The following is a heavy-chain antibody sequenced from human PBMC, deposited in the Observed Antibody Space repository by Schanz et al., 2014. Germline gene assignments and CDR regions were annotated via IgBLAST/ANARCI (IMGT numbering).Heavy chain of an antibody. CDR3: ARDADISIAVAGTSYYAMDV. Sequence: QVQVVESGGGLVKPGGSLRLSCAASGFTFSDYYMTWIRQAPGKGLERVSYISSSSTYINYADSVKGRFTISRDNAKNSLYLQMNSLRAEDTAVYYCARDADISIAVAGTSYYAMDVWGQGTTVTVS. D-gene: IGHD6-19*01. J-gene: IGHJ6*02. V-gene: IGHV3-11*06. CDR1: GFTFSDYY. CDR2: ISSSSTYI.